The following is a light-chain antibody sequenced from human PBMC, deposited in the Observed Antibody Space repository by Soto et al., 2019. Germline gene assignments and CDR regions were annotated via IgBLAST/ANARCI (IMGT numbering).Light chain of an antibody. CDR3: QTWGSGILV. CDR1: SGHSSYA. V-gene: IGLV4-69*01. J-gene: IGLJ2*01. CDR2: LNSDGSH. Sequence: QPVLTQSPSASASLGASVKLTCTLSSGHSSYAIAWHQQQQEKGPRYLMKLNSDGSHSKGDGIPDRFSGSSSGAERYLTISSLQAEDEADYYCQTWGSGILVFGGGTKLTVL.